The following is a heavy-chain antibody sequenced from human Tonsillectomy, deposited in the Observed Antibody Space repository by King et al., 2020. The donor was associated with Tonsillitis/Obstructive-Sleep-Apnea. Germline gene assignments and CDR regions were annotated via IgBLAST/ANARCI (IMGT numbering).Heavy chain of an antibody. CDR2: IIPIFGTA. V-gene: IGHV1-69*12. CDR3: AGGYCSSTSCYNDP. D-gene: IGHD2-2*01. CDR1: GGTFSSYA. J-gene: IGHJ5*02. Sequence: VQLVQSGAEVKKPGASVKVSCKASGGTFSSYAISWVRQAPGQGLEWMGGIIPIFGTANYAQKFQGRVTITADESTSTAYMELSSLRSEDTAGYYCAGGYCSSTSCYNDPWGQGALVTVSS.